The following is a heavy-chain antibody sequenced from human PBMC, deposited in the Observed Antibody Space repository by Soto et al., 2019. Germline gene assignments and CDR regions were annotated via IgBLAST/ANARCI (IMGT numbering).Heavy chain of an antibody. Sequence: QVQLVESGGGVVQPGRSLRLSCAASGFTFSSYGMHWVRQAPGKGLEWVAVISYDGSNKYYADSVKGRFTISRDNSKNTLYLQMNSLRAEDTAVYYCAKLVTKDAERDYGDYVDRDYWGQGTLVTVSS. CDR3: AKLVTKDAERDYGDYVDRDY. V-gene: IGHV3-30*18. D-gene: IGHD4-17*01. CDR2: ISYDGSNK. CDR1: GFTFSSYG. J-gene: IGHJ4*02.